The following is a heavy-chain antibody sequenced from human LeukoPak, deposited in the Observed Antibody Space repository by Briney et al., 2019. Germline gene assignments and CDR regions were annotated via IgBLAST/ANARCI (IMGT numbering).Heavy chain of an antibody. J-gene: IGHJ4*02. V-gene: IGHV5-51*01. D-gene: IGHD2-15*01. CDR1: GYSFTSYW. CDR3: ARSEGYCSGGSCYGGYYFDY. CDR2: IYPGDSGT. Sequence: GESLKISCKGSGYSFTSYWIGWVRQMPGKGLEWMGIIYPGDSGTRYSPSFQGQVTISADKSISTAYLQWSSLKASDTAMYYCARSEGYCSGGSCYGGYYFDYWGQGTLVTVSS.